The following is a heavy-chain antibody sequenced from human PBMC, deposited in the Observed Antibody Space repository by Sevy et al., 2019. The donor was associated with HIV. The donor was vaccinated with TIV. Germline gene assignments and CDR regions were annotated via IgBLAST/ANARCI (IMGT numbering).Heavy chain of an antibody. J-gene: IGHJ3*01. CDR1: GFPFSDAW. CDR2: IKHENEGGPT. Sequence: GGSLRLSCAASGFPFSDAWMNWVRQAPGKGLEWVGLIKHENEGGPTDYAAPVKGRFTISRDDSKHTLFLQMSILKTEDTAIYYCITGWGSGTTLVRALELWGQRTMVTFTS. D-gene: IGHD1-7*01. V-gene: IGHV3-15*01. CDR3: ITGWGSGTTLVRALEL.